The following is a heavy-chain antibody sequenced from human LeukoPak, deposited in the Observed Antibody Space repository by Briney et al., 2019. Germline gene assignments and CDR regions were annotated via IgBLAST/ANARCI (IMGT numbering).Heavy chain of an antibody. V-gene: IGHV1-2*02. D-gene: IGHD1-7*01. CDR1: GYTFTSYY. Sequence: GASVKVSCKASGYTFTSYYMHWVRQAPGQGLEWMGWINPNSGGTNYAQKFQGRVTMTRDTSISTAYMELSRLRSDDTAVYYCAREGNYNWNYVDWFDPWGQGTLVTVSS. J-gene: IGHJ5*02. CDR2: INPNSGGT. CDR3: AREGNYNWNYVDWFDP.